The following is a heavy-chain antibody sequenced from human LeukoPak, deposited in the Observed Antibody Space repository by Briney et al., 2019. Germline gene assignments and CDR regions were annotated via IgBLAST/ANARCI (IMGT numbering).Heavy chain of an antibody. CDR2: INPNSGGT. Sequence: ASVKVSCKASGYTFTGYYMHWVRQAPGQGLEWMGWINPNSGGTNYAQKFQGRVTMTRDTSISTAYMELSRLRSDDTAVCYCARDSDTMVRGVKMFDYWGQGTLVTVSS. J-gene: IGHJ4*02. CDR3: ARDSDTMVRGVKMFDY. CDR1: GYTFTGYY. V-gene: IGHV1-2*02. D-gene: IGHD3-10*01.